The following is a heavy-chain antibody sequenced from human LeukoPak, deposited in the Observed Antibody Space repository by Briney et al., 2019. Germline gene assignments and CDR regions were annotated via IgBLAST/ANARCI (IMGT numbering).Heavy chain of an antibody. Sequence: GGSLRLSCAASGFTFSSYAMNWVRQAPGKGLKWVSGISESGAITHYADSVKGRFTISRDNSKTTVFLQMNSLRAEDTAVYYCAVSVRFQRVWHYFNNWGQGTQVTVSS. CDR1: GFTFSSYA. J-gene: IGHJ4*02. CDR2: ISESGAIT. CDR3: AVSVRFQRVWHYFNN. D-gene: IGHD3-10*01. V-gene: IGHV3-23*01.